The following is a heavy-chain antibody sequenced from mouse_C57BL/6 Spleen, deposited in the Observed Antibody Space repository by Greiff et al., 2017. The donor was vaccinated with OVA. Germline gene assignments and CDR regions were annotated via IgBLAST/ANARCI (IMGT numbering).Heavy chain of an antibody. CDR2: IYPSDSET. V-gene: IGHV1-61*01. D-gene: IGHD1-1*01. CDR1: GYTFTSYW. CDR3: ARTGLYYYGSSLDY. J-gene: IGHJ2*01. Sequence: QVQLQQPGAELVRPGSSVKLSCKASGYTFTSYWMDWVTQRPGQGLEWIGNIYPSDSETHYNQKFKDKATLTVDKSSSTAYMQLSSLTSEDSAVYYCARTGLYYYGSSLDYWGQGTTLTVSS.